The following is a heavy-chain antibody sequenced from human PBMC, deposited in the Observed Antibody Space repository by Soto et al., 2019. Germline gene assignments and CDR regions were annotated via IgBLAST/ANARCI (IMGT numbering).Heavy chain of an antibody. D-gene: IGHD6-13*01. CDR1: GFTFSRYN. V-gene: IGHV3-48*01. CDR2: VTTSGDTV. J-gene: IGHJ5*02. Sequence: EVQVVESGGGLVQPGGSLRLSCVASGFTFSRYNIHWVRQAPGKGLEWVAYVTTSGDTVFYADSVEGRFAISRDVATNSVHLQMHSLRSEDTAVYYCARASDSTWYNWFDPWGQGTLVTVSS. CDR3: ARASDSTWYNWFDP.